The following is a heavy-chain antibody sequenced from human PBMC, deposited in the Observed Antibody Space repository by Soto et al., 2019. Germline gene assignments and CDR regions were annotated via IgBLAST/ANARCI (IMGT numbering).Heavy chain of an antibody. J-gene: IGHJ6*02. Sequence: PGGSLRLSCAASGFTFSSYAMSWVRQAPGKGLEWGSAMSGSGGSTYYADSVKGRFTISRDNSKNTLYLQMNSLRAEDTAVYYCAKGRRASCSSTSCYPYYYYYGMDVWGQGTTVTVS. V-gene: IGHV3-23*01. CDR1: GFTFSSYA. CDR3: AKGRRASCSSTSCYPYYYYYGMDV. CDR2: MSGSGGST. D-gene: IGHD2-2*01.